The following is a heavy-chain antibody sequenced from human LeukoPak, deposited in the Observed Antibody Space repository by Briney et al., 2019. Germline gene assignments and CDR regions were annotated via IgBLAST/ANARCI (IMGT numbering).Heavy chain of an antibody. Sequence: SETLSLTRTVSGGFISSNSAYWSWIRQPPGKALEWIGNIYYSGTTYYNPSLQSRVTMSVDTSNNQFSLKLTSVTAADTAVYYCARGIQVWLMSQRYFDFWGQGSLVTVSS. CDR2: IYYSGTT. CDR1: GGFISSNSAY. J-gene: IGHJ4*02. CDR3: ARGIQVWLMSQRYFDF. V-gene: IGHV4-39*07. D-gene: IGHD5-18*01.